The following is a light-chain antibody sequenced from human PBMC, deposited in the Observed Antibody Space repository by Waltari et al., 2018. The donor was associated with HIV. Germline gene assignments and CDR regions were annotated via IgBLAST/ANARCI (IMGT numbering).Light chain of an antibody. CDR1: QSVRSTY. Sequence: EIVLTQSPGTLSLSPGERATISCRASQSVRSTYLAWYQQKPGQAPRLLISAASSRATGIPDRFSGSGSGTDFTLTISRLEPEDFAVYYCQQYGSSPITFGQGTRLEIK. CDR3: QQYGSSPIT. V-gene: IGKV3-20*01. CDR2: AAS. J-gene: IGKJ5*01.